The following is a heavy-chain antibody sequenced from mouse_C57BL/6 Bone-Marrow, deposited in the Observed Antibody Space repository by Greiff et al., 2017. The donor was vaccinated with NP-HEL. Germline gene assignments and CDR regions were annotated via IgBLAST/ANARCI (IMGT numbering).Heavy chain of an antibody. CDR3: ARLLFYAMDY. CDR2: INYDGSST. J-gene: IGHJ4*01. CDR1: GFTFSDYY. D-gene: IGHD1-1*01. V-gene: IGHV5-16*01. Sequence: EVKLMESEGGLVQPGSSMKLSCTASGFTFSDYYMAWVRQVPEKGLEWVANINYDGSSTYYLDSLKSRFIISRDNAKNILYLQMSSLKSEDTATYYCARLLFYAMDYWGQGTSVTVSS.